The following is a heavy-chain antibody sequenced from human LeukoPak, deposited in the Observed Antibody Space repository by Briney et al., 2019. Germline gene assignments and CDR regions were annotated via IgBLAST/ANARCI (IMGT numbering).Heavy chain of an antibody. Sequence: GGSLRLSCAASGFTFSSYSMNWVRQAPGKGLEWVSYISSSSSTIYYADSVKGRFTISRDNSKNTLYLQMNSLRAEDTAVYYCARDKDYGDYGPDFWGQGTLVTVSS. V-gene: IGHV3-48*01. CDR2: ISSSSSTI. CDR3: ARDKDYGDYGPDF. J-gene: IGHJ4*02. D-gene: IGHD4-17*01. CDR1: GFTFSSYS.